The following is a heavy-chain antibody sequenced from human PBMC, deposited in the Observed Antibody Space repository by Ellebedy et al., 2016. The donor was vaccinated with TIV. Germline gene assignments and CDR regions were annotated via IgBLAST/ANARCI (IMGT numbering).Heavy chain of an antibody. CDR2: IYHSGST. CDR1: GGSISSSNW. CDR3: ARGLGIGDWYFDL. Sequence: SETLSLTXAVSGGSISSSNWWSWVRQPPGKGLEWIGEIYHSGSTNYNPSLKSRVTISVDKSKNQFSLKLSSVTAADTAVYYCARGLGIGDWYFDLWGRGTLVTVSS. V-gene: IGHV4-4*02. D-gene: IGHD7-27*01. J-gene: IGHJ2*01.